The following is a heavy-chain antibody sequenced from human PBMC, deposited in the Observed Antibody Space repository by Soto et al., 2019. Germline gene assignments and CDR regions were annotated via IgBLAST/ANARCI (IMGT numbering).Heavy chain of an antibody. CDR1: GGSISSYY. D-gene: IGHD3-10*01. Sequence: QVQLQESGPGLVKPSETLSLTCTVSGGSISSYYWSWIRQPPGKGLEWIGYIYYSGSTNYNPSLKSRVTISVDTSKNQFSLKLNSITAADTAVYYCARHNYGSGSTYCDYWGQGTLVTVSS. CDR3: ARHNYGSGSTYCDY. V-gene: IGHV4-59*08. J-gene: IGHJ4*02. CDR2: IYYSGST.